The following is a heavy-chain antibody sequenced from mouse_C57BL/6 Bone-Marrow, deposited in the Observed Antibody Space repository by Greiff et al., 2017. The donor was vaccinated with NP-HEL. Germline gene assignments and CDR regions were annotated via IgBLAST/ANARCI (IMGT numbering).Heavy chain of an antibody. CDR1: GFTFSSYA. CDR3: ARGGIGTTVVYFDY. CDR2: ISDGGSYT. V-gene: IGHV5-4*03. Sequence: EVKLMESGGGLVKPGGSLKLSCAASGFTFSSYAMSWVRQTPEKRLEWVATISDGGSYTYYPDNVKGRFTISRDNAKNNLYLQMSHLKSEDTAMYYCARGGIGTTVVYFDYWGQGTTLTVSS. J-gene: IGHJ2*01. D-gene: IGHD1-1*01.